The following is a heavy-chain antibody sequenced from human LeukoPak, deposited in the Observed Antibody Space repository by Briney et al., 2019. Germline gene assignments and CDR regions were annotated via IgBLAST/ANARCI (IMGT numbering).Heavy chain of an antibody. CDR1: GGSISSGSYY. J-gene: IGHJ3*02. V-gene: IGHV4-61*02. D-gene: IGHD1-26*01. Sequence: SETLSLTCTVSGGSISSGSYYWSWIRQPAGKGLEWIGRIYTSGSTNYNPSLKSRVTISVDTSKNQFSLKLSSLTAADTAVYYCARELGYSGSYRDAFDIWGQGTMVTVSS. CDR2: IYTSGST. CDR3: ARELGYSGSYRDAFDI.